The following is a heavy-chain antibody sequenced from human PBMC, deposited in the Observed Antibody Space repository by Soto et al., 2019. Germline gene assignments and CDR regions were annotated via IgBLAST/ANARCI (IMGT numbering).Heavy chain of an antibody. CDR3: TRTATTVVRGIDYYYYGMDL. CDR2: IRSKANSYAT. V-gene: IGHV3-73*02. Sequence: EVQLVESGGGLVQPGGSLKLSCAASGFTFSGSAMHWVRQASGKGLEWVGRIRSKANSYATAYAASVKGRFTISRDDSKNTAYLQMNSLKTEDTAVYYCTRTATTVVRGIDYYYYGMDLWGQGTTVTVSS. CDR1: GFTFSGSA. J-gene: IGHJ6*02. D-gene: IGHD4-17*01.